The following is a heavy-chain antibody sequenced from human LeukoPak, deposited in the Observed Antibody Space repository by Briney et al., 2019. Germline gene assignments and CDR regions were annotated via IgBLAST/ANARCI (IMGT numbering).Heavy chain of an antibody. CDR3: ARSAEDSYMDV. V-gene: IGHV3-48*01. Sequence: GGSLRLSCAASGFTFSSYSMNWVRQAPGKGLEWVSYISSSSSTMYYADSVKGRFSISRDNAKNSLYLQMNSLRAEDTAVYYCARSAEDSYMDVWGKGTTVTISS. CDR2: ISSSSSTM. J-gene: IGHJ6*03. CDR1: GFTFSSYS.